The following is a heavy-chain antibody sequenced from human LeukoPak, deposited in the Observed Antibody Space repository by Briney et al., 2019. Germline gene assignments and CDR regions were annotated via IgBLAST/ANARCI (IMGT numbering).Heavy chain of an antibody. J-gene: IGHJ4*02. CDR2: IYYSGST. V-gene: IGHV4-39*02. Sequence: SETLSLTCTVSGGSISSSSYYWGWIRQPPGKGLEWIGSIYYSGSTYYNPSLKSRVTISVDTSKNQFSLKLSSVTAADTAVYYCARDYHSRGFDYWGRGTLVTVSS. D-gene: IGHD4-11*01. CDR1: GGSISSSSYY. CDR3: ARDYHSRGFDY.